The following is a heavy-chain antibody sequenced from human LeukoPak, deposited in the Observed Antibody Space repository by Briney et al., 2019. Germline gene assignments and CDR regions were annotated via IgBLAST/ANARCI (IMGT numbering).Heavy chain of an antibody. J-gene: IGHJ5*02. D-gene: IGHD2-2*01. CDR2: IYTSGST. Sequence: SETLSLTCTVSGGSISSYYWSWIRQPAGKGLEWIGRIYTSGSTNYNPSLKSRVTMSVDTSKNQFSLKLNSVTAADTAVYYCVGLVVPGWFDPWGQGTLVTVSS. V-gene: IGHV4-4*07. CDR3: VGLVVPGWFDP. CDR1: GGSISSYY.